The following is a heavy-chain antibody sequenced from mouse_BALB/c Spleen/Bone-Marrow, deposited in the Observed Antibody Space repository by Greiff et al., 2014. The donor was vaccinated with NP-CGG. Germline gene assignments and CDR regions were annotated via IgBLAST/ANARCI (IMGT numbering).Heavy chain of an antibody. CDR3: ARWMGPYYAMDY. V-gene: IGHV1-18*01. J-gene: IGHJ4*01. Sequence: DVKLVESGPELVKPGASVKISCKTSGYTFTEYTMHWVKQSHGKSLEWIGGINPNNGGTSYNQKFKGKATLTVDKSSSTAYMELRSLTSEDSAVYYCARWMGPYYAMDYWGQGTSVTVSS. D-gene: IGHD2-3*01. CDR1: GYTFTEYT. CDR2: INPNNGGT.